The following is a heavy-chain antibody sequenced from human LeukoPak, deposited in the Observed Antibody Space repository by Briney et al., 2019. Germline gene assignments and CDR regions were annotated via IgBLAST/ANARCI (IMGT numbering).Heavy chain of an antibody. V-gene: IGHV3-66*01. D-gene: IGHD6-6*01. Sequence: PGGSLRLSCAASGFTVSGDYMSWVRQAPGRGLEWVSVIYSGGNTYYTDSVKGRFTISRDNSKNTLYLQMNSLRAEDTAVYYCARDIKYSSSPRPNYYYYYMDVWGKGTTVTVSS. CDR1: GFTVSGDY. J-gene: IGHJ6*03. CDR3: ARDIKYSSSPRPNYYYYYMDV. CDR2: IYSGGNT.